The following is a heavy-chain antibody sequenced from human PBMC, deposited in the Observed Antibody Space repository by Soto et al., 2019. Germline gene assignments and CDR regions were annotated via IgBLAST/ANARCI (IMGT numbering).Heavy chain of an antibody. Sequence: SETLSLTCTASGGSISSYYWSWIRQPPGKGLEWIGYIYYSGSTNYNPSLKSRVPISVDTSKNQFSLKLSSVTAADTAVYYCASLGGAGFGEPYYYYGMDVWGQGTTVTVSS. V-gene: IGHV4-59*01. CDR2: IYYSGST. D-gene: IGHD3-10*01. CDR3: ASLGGAGFGEPYYYYGMDV. CDR1: GGSISSYY. J-gene: IGHJ6*02.